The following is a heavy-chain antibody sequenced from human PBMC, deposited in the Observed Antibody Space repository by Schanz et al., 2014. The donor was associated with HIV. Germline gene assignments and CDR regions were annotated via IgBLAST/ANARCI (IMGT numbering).Heavy chain of an antibody. CDR2: ISHDGGTE. V-gene: IGHV3-30*18. CDR1: GFTFSNYG. Sequence: QVQLVESGGGVVQPGRSLRLSCAASGFTFSNYGMHWVRQAPGKGLEGVAVISHDGGTENYGDFVKGRFTISRDNSRNTLYLQMDSLRAEDTAVYYCAKCAGGTCSIDYWGQGTLVSVSA. J-gene: IGHJ4*02. D-gene: IGHD2-15*01. CDR3: AKCAGGTCSIDY.